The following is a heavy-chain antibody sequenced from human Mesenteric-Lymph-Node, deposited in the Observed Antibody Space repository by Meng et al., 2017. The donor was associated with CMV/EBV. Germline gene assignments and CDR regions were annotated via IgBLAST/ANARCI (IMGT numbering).Heavy chain of an antibody. CDR1: GFTFETYW. J-gene: IGHJ4*02. Sequence: GGSQRLSCAASGFTFETYWMSWVRQAPGKGLEWVATVKQDGGEKYYVDSVKGLFTISRDNAKNSLYLQMNSLRAEDTAVYYCARGGDSSSFGYWGQGTLVTVSS. CDR3: ARGGDSSSFGY. D-gene: IGHD6-6*01. CDR2: VKQDGGEK. V-gene: IGHV3-7*01.